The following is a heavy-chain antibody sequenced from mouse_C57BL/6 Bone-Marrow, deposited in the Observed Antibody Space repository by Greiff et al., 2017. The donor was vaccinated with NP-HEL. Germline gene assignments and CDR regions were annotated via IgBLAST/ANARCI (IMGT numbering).Heavy chain of an antibody. Sequence: EVKLMESEGGLVQPGSSMKLSCTASGFTFSDYYMAWVRQVPEKGLEWVANINYDGSSTYYLDSLKSRFIISRDNAKNILYLQMSSLKSEDTATYYCARDGSYYDPYYYAMDYWGQGTSVTVSS. CDR1: GFTFSDYY. D-gene: IGHD2-4*01. CDR2: INYDGSST. V-gene: IGHV5-16*01. J-gene: IGHJ4*01. CDR3: ARDGSYYDPYYYAMDY.